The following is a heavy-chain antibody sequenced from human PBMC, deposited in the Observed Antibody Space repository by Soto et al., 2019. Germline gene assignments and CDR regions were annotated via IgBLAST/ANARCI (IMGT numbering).Heavy chain of an antibody. V-gene: IGHV1-18*01. D-gene: IGHD3-10*01. J-gene: IGHJ6*02. CDR3: AIQRAGAYGMDV. CDR1: GNTFSGYG. CDR2: ISTNNGNT. Sequence: ASVKVSCKASGNTFSGYGISWVRQAPGQRPEYMGWISTNNGNTNYAQNIQGRVTMTTDTSTSTGYMELRSLRPDDTAVYYCAIQRAGAYGMDVWGQGTTVTVS.